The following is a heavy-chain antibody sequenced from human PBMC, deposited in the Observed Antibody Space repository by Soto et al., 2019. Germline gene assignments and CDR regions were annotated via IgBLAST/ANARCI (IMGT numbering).Heavy chain of an antibody. D-gene: IGHD6-19*01. Sequence: EVQLVESGGGLVQPGGSLRLSCAASGFTFSSYSMNWVRQAPGRGMGWVSYIISSSSTIYYAVSVKGRFTISRDNAKNSLYLQMNSLKAEDTAVYYCARVRRSVRYWGQGTLVTVSS. CDR1: GFTFSSYS. CDR2: IISSSSTI. CDR3: ARVRRSVRY. J-gene: IGHJ4*02. V-gene: IGHV3-48*01.